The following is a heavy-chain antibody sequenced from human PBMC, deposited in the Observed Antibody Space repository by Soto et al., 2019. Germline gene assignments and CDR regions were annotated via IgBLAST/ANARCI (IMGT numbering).Heavy chain of an antibody. Sequence: QITLKESGPTLVKPTQTLTLTCSFSGFSLSTSGVGVGWIRQPPGKALEWLAVIYWDDDKRYSPSLKNRLTITNDTSKNQAVLTVTNMNPVDTATYYCAHRQKLGIGCTFHIWGQGTMVTVSS. J-gene: IGHJ3*02. CDR2: IYWDDDK. CDR1: GFSLSTSGVG. V-gene: IGHV2-5*02. D-gene: IGHD1-26*01. CDR3: AHRQKLGIGCTFHI.